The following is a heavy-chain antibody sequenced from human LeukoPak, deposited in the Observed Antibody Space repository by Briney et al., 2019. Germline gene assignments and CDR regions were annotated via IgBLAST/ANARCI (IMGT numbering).Heavy chain of an antibody. CDR2: ISYSGNT. CDR1: GGSVTPSY. CDR3: ARQRDNALSYFDY. J-gene: IGHJ4*02. V-gene: IGHV4-59*08. D-gene: IGHD1-14*01. Sequence: PSETLSLTCTVSGGSVTPSYWSWIRQPPGEGLEWIGYISYSGNTNYNPSLKSRVVMSLDTPKNQFSLRLSSVTAADTAVYYCARQRDNALSYFDYWGQGTLVTVSS.